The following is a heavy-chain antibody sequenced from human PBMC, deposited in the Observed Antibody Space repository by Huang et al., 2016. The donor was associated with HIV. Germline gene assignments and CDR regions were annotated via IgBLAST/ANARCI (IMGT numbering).Heavy chain of an antibody. Sequence: EVQLLESGGGLVQPGGSLRLSCAASGFTFSSYAMSWVRQAPGKGLEWVSGISDSGCSTYYADSVKGRFTISRDNSKNTLYLQMNTLRAEDTAVYYCVVAANYFDYWGQGTLVTVSS. D-gene: IGHD2-15*01. J-gene: IGHJ4*02. V-gene: IGHV3-23*01. CDR1: GFTFSSYA. CDR2: ISDSGCST. CDR3: VVAANYFDY.